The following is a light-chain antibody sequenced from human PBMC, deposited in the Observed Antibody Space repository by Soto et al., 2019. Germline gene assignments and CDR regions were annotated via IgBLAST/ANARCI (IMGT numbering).Light chain of an antibody. Sequence: EIVMTHAPATLSVSPGERATLTCRASQSVSSNLAWYQQKPGQSPRLLIYGTSTRATGIPARFSGSGSGTEFTLTISSLQPEDFATYFCLQYNTYPFTFGQGTRLEIK. CDR3: LQYNTYPFT. CDR2: GTS. J-gene: IGKJ5*01. V-gene: IGKV3-15*01. CDR1: QSVSSN.